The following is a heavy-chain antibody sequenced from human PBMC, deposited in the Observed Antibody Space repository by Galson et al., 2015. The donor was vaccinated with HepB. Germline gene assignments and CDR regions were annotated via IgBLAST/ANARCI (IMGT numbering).Heavy chain of an antibody. V-gene: IGHV1-46*01. CDR3: ARVFVGSSWDPPPSYYYGMDV. Sequence: SVKVSCKASGYTFTSYYMHWVRQAPGQGLEWMGIINPSGGSTSYAQKFQGRVTMTRDMSTSTVYMELSSLRSEDTAVYYCARVFVGSSWDPPPSYYYGMDVWGQGTTVTVSS. D-gene: IGHD6-13*01. CDR2: INPSGGST. J-gene: IGHJ6*02. CDR1: GYTFTSYY.